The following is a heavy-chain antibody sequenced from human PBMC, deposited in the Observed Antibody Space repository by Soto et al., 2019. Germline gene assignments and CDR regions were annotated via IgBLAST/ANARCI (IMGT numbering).Heavy chain of an antibody. V-gene: IGHV4-30-4*01. J-gene: IGHJ4*02. CDR2: IYHSGTT. Sequence: QVQLQESGPGLVKPSQTLSLTCAVSGGSISSGDYYWSWIRQPPGKGLEWVGYIYHSGTTYYNPSLKSRVTRSVDTSKNQFSLKLSSVTAADTAVYYCARGGYGGNQYYFDYWGQGTLVTISS. CDR3: ARGGYGGNQYYFDY. CDR1: GGSISSGDYY. D-gene: IGHD4-17*01.